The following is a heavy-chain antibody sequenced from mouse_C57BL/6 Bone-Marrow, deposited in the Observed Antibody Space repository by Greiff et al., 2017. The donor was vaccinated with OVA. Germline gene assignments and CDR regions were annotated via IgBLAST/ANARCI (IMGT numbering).Heavy chain of an antibody. J-gene: IGHJ1*03. Sequence: EVKLVESEGGLVQPGSSMKLSCTASGFTFSDYYMAWVRQVPEKGLEWVANINYDGSSTYYLDSLKSRFIISRDNAKNILYLQMSSLKSEDTATYYCARERAYYGSPYWYFDVWGTGTTVTVSS. CDR1: GFTFSDYY. CDR2: INYDGSST. D-gene: IGHD1-1*01. CDR3: ARERAYYGSPYWYFDV. V-gene: IGHV5-16*01.